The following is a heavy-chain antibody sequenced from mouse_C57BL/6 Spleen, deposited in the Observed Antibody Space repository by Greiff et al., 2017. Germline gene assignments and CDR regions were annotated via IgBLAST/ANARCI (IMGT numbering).Heavy chain of an antibody. CDR2: IDPANGDT. CDR1: GFNINDDY. V-gene: IGHV14-4*01. CDR3: TGQNYSNDGYFDV. J-gene: IGHJ1*03. Sequence: VQLKQSGAELVRPGASVKLSCTASGFNINDDYMHWVKQRPEQGLEWIGWIDPANGDTEYASKFQGKATITADTSSNTAYLQLSSLTSEDTAVYYCTGQNYSNDGYFDVWGTGTTVTVSS. D-gene: IGHD2-12*01.